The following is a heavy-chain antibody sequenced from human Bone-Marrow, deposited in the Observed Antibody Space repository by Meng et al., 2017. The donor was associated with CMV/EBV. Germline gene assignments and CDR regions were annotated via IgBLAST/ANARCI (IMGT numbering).Heavy chain of an antibody. D-gene: IGHD3-3*01. CDR3: ARDMSDEDFWSGFNWFDP. J-gene: IGHJ5*02. V-gene: IGHV3-13*01. CDR1: GFSFSSHD. CDR2: IGSAGDR. Sequence: GESLKISCAASGFSFSSHDMHWVRQTPGKGLEWVSSIGSAGDRYYAGSVKGRFTISRENAKNSFSLQMNSLRAEDTAVYYCARDMSDEDFWSGFNWFDPWGQGTLVTVSS.